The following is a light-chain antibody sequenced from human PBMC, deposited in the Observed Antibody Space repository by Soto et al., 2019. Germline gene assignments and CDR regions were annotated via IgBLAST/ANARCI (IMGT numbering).Light chain of an antibody. CDR2: AAS. Sequence: DIQMTQSPSSLSASVGDRVTITCRASQGISNYLAWYQQIPGKVPKLLISAASTLQSWVPSRFSGSGSGTEFTLTSSSLQPEDVATYYCQKYTNVPAFGGGTKVEIK. CDR3: QKYTNVPA. J-gene: IGKJ4*01. CDR1: QGISNY. V-gene: IGKV1-27*01.